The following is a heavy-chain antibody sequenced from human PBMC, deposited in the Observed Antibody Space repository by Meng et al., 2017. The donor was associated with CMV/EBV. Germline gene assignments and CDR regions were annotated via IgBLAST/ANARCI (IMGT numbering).Heavy chain of an antibody. CDR2: IYSGGSST. CDR1: GSTFSSYA. Sequence: GGSLRLSCAASGSTFSSYAMSWVRQAPGKGLEWVSVIYSGGSSTYYADSVKGRFTISRDNSKNTLYLQMNSLRAEDTAVYYCAKGGEGYSYGYDYWGQGTLVTVSS. CDR3: AKGGEGYSYGYDY. V-gene: IGHV3-23*03. J-gene: IGHJ4*02. D-gene: IGHD5-18*01.